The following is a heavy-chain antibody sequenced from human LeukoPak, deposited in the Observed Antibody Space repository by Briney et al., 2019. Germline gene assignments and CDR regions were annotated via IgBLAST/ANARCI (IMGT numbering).Heavy chain of an antibody. CDR2: FDPEDGET. CDR3: ATAYDSSGYVDY. J-gene: IGHJ4*02. CDR1: GYTFTELS. Sequence: ASVKVSCKVSGYTFTELSMHWVRQAPGKGLEWMGGFDPEDGETIYAQKFQGRVTMTEDTSTDTAYMELSSLRSEDTAVYYCATAYDSSGYVDYWGQGTLVTVSS. V-gene: IGHV1-24*01. D-gene: IGHD3-22*01.